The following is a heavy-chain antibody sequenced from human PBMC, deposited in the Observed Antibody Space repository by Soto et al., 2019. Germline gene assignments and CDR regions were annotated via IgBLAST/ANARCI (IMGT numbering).Heavy chain of an antibody. CDR2: IYYSGST. CDR3: ASTTYDFWSGYYNGAWFDP. V-gene: IGHV4-31*03. D-gene: IGHD3-3*01. Sequence: QVQLQESGPGLVKPSQTLSLTCTVSGGSISSGGYYWSWIRQHPGKGLEWIGYIYYSGSTYYNPSLKSRVTISVDTSKNQFSLKLSSVTAADTAVYYCASTTYDFWSGYYNGAWFDPWGQGTLVTVSS. J-gene: IGHJ5*02. CDR1: GGSISSGGYY.